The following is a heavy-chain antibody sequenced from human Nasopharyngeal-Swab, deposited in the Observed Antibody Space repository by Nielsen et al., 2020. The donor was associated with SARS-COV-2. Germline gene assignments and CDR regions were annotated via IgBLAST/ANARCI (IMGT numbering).Heavy chain of an antibody. CDR1: GSSISSGSYY. D-gene: IGHD1-26*01. V-gene: IGHV4-61*02. CDR2: IYTSGIT. Sequence: SETLSLTCTVSGSSISSGSYYWSWLRQPAGKGLGYIGRIYTSGITNYNPSLKSRVSISVDTSKNQFSLRLNSVTAADTAVYYCAIQPSGTFRSDAFDIWGQGTMVTVSS. CDR3: AIQPSGTFRSDAFDI. J-gene: IGHJ3*02.